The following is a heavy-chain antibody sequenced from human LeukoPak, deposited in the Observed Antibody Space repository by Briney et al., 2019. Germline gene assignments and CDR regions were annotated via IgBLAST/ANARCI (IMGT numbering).Heavy chain of an antibody. CDR3: ARRGYSGYMDDAFDI. CDR1: GFTFSSYG. J-gene: IGHJ3*02. V-gene: IGHV3-30*03. D-gene: IGHD5-12*01. Sequence: AGGSLRLSCAASGFTFSSYGMHWVRQAPGKGLEWVAVISYDGSNKYYADSVKGRFTISRDNSKNTLYLQMNSLRAEDTAVYYCARRGYSGYMDDAFDIWGQGTMVTVSS. CDR2: ISYDGSNK.